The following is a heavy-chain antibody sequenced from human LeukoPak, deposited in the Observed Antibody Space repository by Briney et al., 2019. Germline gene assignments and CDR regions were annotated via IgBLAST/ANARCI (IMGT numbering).Heavy chain of an antibody. CDR2: ISLSGLT. D-gene: IGHD1-26*01. V-gene: IGHV4-4*02. CDR3: SRESGAFSPFGY. CDR1: GFTFSTSEM. Sequence: GSLRLSCVGSGFTFSTSEMNWVRQPPGQGLEWIGEISLSGLTNYNPSLKSRVTMSLDKSKNLLSLTLTSVTAADTAVYYCSRESGAFSPFGYWGQGTLVTVTS. J-gene: IGHJ4*02.